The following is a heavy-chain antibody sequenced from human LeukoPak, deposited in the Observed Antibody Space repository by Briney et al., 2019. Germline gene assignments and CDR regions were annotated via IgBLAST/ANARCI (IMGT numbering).Heavy chain of an antibody. V-gene: IGHV3-30-3*01. CDR1: GFTFSSYA. Sequence: AGGSLRLSCAASGFTFSSYAMHWVRQAPGKGLEWVAVISYDGSNKYYADSVKGRFTISRDNSKNTLYLQMNSLRSEDTAVYYCARSPAAGIWPFDYWGQGTLVTVSS. D-gene: IGHD6-13*01. CDR2: ISYDGSNK. J-gene: IGHJ4*02. CDR3: ARSPAAGIWPFDY.